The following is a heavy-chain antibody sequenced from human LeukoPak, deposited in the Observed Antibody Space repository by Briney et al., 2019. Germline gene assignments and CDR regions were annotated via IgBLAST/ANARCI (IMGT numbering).Heavy chain of an antibody. V-gene: IGHV4-39*01. J-gene: IGHJ4*02. CDR1: GGSIKSSYYY. CDR2: IYDSGST. Sequence: SETLSLTCTVSGGSIKSSYYYWGWIRQPSGKGLEWIGSIYDSGSTYYNPSLKSRVTISVDTSKNQFSLKLSSVTAADTAVYYCAGLVVVTATSFDYWGQGTLVTVSS. CDR3: AGLVVVTATSFDY. D-gene: IGHD2-21*02.